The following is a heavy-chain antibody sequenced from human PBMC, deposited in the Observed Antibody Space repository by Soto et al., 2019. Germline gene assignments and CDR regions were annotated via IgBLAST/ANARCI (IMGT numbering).Heavy chain of an antibody. D-gene: IGHD2-2*01. Sequence: QVQLQESGPGLVKPSQTLSLTCTVSGGSISSGGYYWSWNRQHPGKGLEWIGYIYYSGSTYYNPSLKSRVTISVDTSKNQFSLKLSSVTAADTAVYYCARDVVVPAAIPRDYYYYGMDVWGQGTTVTVSS. CDR3: ARDVVVPAAIPRDYYYYGMDV. V-gene: IGHV4-31*03. J-gene: IGHJ6*02. CDR1: GGSISSGGYY. CDR2: IYYSGST.